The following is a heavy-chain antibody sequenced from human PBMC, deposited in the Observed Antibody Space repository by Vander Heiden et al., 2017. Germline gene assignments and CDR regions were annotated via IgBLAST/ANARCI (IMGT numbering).Heavy chain of an antibody. Sequence: EGQLLESGGGLVQQGGSLRLSCAASEFTFSTYAMVWVRQAPGKGMEWVGVINEISNENEINYTDSVNGRFTISRDNSRHMLYLQMNSLTAEDTAVYYCAKYRVERTPARTFDLWGRGTLVTVAS. CDR3: AKYRVERTPARTFDL. V-gene: IGHV3-23*05. D-gene: IGHD6-6*01. CDR1: EFTFSTYA. J-gene: IGHJ2*01. CDR2: INEISNENEI.